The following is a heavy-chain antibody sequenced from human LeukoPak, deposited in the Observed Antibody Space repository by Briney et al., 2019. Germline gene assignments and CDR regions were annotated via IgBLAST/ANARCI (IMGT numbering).Heavy chain of an antibody. CDR3: ARVVVAATGGATDAFDI. J-gene: IGHJ3*02. Sequence: PSETLSLTCAVSGYSISSGYYWGWIRQPPGKGLEWIGSIYHSGSTYYNPSLKSRVTISVDTSKNQFSLKLSSVTAADTAVYYCARVVVAATGGATDAFDIWGQGTMVTVSS. V-gene: IGHV4-38-2*01. D-gene: IGHD2-15*01. CDR1: GYSISSGYY. CDR2: IYHSGST.